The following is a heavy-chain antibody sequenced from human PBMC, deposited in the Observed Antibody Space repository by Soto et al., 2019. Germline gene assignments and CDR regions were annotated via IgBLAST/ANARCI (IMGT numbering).Heavy chain of an antibody. CDR3: ARDRAYSGYADY. V-gene: IGHV1-69*13. J-gene: IGHJ4*02. CDR2: IIPIFGTA. CDR1: GGTFSSYA. D-gene: IGHD5-12*01. Sequence: SVKVSCKASGGTFSSYAICWVRQAPRQGLEWMGGIIPIFGTANYAQKLQGRVTITADESTSTASMQLTTQRSDGPAVYYFARDRAYSGYADYWGQGTLVTVSS.